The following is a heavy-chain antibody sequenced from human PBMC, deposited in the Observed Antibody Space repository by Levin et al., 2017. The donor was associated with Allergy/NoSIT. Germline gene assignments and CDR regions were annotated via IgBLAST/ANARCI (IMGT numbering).Heavy chain of an antibody. D-gene: IGHD1-14*01. CDR1: GYIFASYW. J-gene: IGHJ5*02. Sequence: KRGESLKISCQGSGYIFASYWIGWVRQMPGKGLEWMGIIYPGDSDARYSPSFQGQVTISADKSISTVYLQWSRLKASDTAMYYCARLHGTPFNWFDPWGQGTLVTVSS. CDR3: ARLHGTPFNWFDP. V-gene: IGHV5-51*01. CDR2: IYPGDSDA.